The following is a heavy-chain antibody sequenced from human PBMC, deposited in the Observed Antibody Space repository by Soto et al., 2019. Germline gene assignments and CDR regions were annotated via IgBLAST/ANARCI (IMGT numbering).Heavy chain of an antibody. CDR2: ISYDGSNK. D-gene: IGHD1-1*01. Sequence: PGGSLRLSCAASGFTFGASALQWVRQASGKGLEWLAVISYDGSNKYYADSVKGRFTISRDNSKNTLYLQMNSLRAEDTAVYYCAKDKELAFDYWGQGTQVTVSS. CDR3: AKDKELAFDY. CDR1: GFTFGASA. J-gene: IGHJ4*02. V-gene: IGHV3-30*04.